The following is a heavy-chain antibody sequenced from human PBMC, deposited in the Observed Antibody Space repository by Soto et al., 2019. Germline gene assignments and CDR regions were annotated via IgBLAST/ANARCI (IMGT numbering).Heavy chain of an antibody. D-gene: IGHD6-25*01. J-gene: IGHJ4*02. Sequence: GGSLRLSCAASGFTFSNYAMGWVRQAPGKGLEWVSAITGSGGDTYHADSVRGRFTISRDNSKNTLFLQMNRLRADDTAVYYCAKGSASGSPYYFDFWGPGTLVTVSS. V-gene: IGHV3-23*01. CDR1: GFTFSNYA. CDR3: AKGSASGSPYYFDF. CDR2: ITGSGGDT.